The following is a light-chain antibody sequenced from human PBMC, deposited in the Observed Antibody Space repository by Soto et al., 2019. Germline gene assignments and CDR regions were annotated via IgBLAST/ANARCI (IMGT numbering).Light chain of an antibody. CDR1: QIVSSSY. Sequence: EIVLTQSPGTLSLSPGERATLSCRASQIVSSSYLAWYQQKPGQAPRLLIYRTSTRATGIPDRFSGSGSGTDFSLTISRLQPEDFAGYYCQQYGSPPLTFGQGTKLEIK. CDR2: RTS. J-gene: IGKJ2*01. CDR3: QQYGSPPLT. V-gene: IGKV3-20*01.